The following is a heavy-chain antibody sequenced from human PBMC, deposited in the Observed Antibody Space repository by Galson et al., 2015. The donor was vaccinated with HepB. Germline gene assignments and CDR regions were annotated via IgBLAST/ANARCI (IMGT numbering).Heavy chain of an antibody. CDR3: ARVGGIAARTLFDY. CDR2: IYYSGST. Sequence: TLSLTCTVSGGSISSGGYYWSWIRQHPGKGLEWIGYIYYSGSTYYNPSLKSRVTISVDTSKNQFSLKLSSVTAADTAVYYCARVGGIAARTLFDYWGQGTLVTVSS. CDR1: GGSISSGGYY. J-gene: IGHJ4*02. D-gene: IGHD6-6*01. V-gene: IGHV4-31*03.